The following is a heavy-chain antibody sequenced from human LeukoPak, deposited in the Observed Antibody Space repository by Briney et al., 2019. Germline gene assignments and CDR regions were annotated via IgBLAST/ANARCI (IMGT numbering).Heavy chain of an antibody. CDR1: GFPFSSYS. J-gene: IGHJ4*02. Sequence: PGGSLRLSCAASGFPFSSYSMNWVRQAPGRGLEWVSYITSYSSTIYYADSVKGRFTVSRDNSKNTLYLEMKSLRAEDTAVYYCARDLHPRLTGYFDYWGQGTLVTVSS. V-gene: IGHV3-48*01. CDR2: ITSYSSTI. CDR3: ARDLHPRLTGYFDY. D-gene: IGHD3-16*01.